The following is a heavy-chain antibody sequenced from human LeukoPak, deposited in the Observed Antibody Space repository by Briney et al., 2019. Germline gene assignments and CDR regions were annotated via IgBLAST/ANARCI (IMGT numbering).Heavy chain of an antibody. D-gene: IGHD3-22*01. CDR2: ISGSGYST. V-gene: IGHV3-23*01. J-gene: IGHJ3*02. Sequence: GGSLRLSCAASGFIFSSYAMSWVRQAPRKGLEWVSTISGSGYSTYYADSVKGRFTISRDNSKNTLYLQMNSLRAEDTAVYYCAKDRDTYYYDSAGPGPDAFDIWGQGTMVTV. CDR3: AKDRDTYYYDSAGPGPDAFDI. CDR1: GFIFSSYA.